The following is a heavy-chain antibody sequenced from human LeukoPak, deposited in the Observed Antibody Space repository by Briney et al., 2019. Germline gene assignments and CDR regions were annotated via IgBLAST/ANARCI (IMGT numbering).Heavy chain of an antibody. CDR1: GFTVSSNY. Sequence: GGSLRLSCAASGFTVSSNYMSWVRQAPGKGLVWVSVIYSDGSTYYADSVKGRFTISRDNSKNTLYLQMNSLRAEDTAVYYCAKDRTVAGSNYYYYGMDVWGQGTTVTVSS. V-gene: IGHV3-66*01. J-gene: IGHJ6*02. CDR3: AKDRTVAGSNYYYYGMDV. D-gene: IGHD6-19*01. CDR2: IYSDGST.